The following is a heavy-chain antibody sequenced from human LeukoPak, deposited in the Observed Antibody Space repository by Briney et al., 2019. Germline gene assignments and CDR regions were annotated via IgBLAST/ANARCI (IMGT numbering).Heavy chain of an antibody. Sequence: PGGSLRLSCAASGFMFSTYAMHWVRQAPGKGLEWVAVISYDGSDEYYADSVKGRFTISRDNSQNTLYLQMSSLRAEDTAVYYCARGGGGTIHFDYWGQGTLVTVSS. CDR2: ISYDGSDE. CDR3: ARGGGGTIHFDY. J-gene: IGHJ4*02. CDR1: GFMFSTYA. V-gene: IGHV3-30-3*01. D-gene: IGHD2-15*01.